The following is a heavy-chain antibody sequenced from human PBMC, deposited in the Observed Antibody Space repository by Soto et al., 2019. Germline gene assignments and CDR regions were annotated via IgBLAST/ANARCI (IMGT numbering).Heavy chain of an antibody. V-gene: IGHV3-30-3*01. Sequence: LRLSCAASGVTFSSYAMHWVRQAPGKGLEWVAVISYDGSNKYYADSVKGRFTISRDNSKNTLYLQMNSLRAEDTAVYYCARDQRDYGGNSAGFDYWGQGTLVTVSS. CDR2: ISYDGSNK. CDR1: GVTFSSYA. D-gene: IGHD4-17*01. J-gene: IGHJ4*02. CDR3: ARDQRDYGGNSAGFDY.